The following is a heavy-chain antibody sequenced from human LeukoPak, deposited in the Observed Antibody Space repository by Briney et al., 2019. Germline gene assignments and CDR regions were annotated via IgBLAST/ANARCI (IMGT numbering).Heavy chain of an antibody. Sequence: PSETLSLTCTVSGGSISSYYWSWIRQPPGKGLEWIGYIYYSGSTNYNPSLKGRVTISVDTSKNQFSLKLSSVTAADTAVYYCARDSGTYYYDSSGYYNNWFDPWGQGTLVTVSS. D-gene: IGHD3-22*01. CDR2: IYYSGST. V-gene: IGHV4-59*01. J-gene: IGHJ5*02. CDR3: ARDSGTYYYDSSGYYNNWFDP. CDR1: GGSISSYY.